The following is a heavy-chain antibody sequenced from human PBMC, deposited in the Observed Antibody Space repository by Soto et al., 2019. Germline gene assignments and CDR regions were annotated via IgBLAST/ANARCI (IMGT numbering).Heavy chain of an antibody. Sequence: QVQLVESGGGVGQPGRSLRLSCAASGITFSAYAMYWVRQVPGKGLEWVAVISYDGSKIYYADSVKGRFTISRDNSKNRLYLQMNSLSGDDTAVYSCAREQYGEHYFDYWGQGTLVTVSS. J-gene: IGHJ4*02. D-gene: IGHD4-17*01. V-gene: IGHV3-30-3*01. CDR1: GITFSAYA. CDR3: AREQYGEHYFDY. CDR2: ISYDGSKI.